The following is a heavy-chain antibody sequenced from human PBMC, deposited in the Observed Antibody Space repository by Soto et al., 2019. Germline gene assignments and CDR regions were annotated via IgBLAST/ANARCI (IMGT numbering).Heavy chain of an antibody. Sequence: GGSLRLSCAASGFSFSDSYMSWIRQAPGKGLEWVSYISRGGSVIYYADSVKGRFTISRDDAKNSLYLQMNSLRAEDTAIYYCASDSHAVDLGYWGQGTLVTVS. CDR3: ASDSHAVDLGY. D-gene: IGHD3-10*01. CDR2: ISRGGSVI. V-gene: IGHV3-11*01. CDR1: GFSFSDSY. J-gene: IGHJ4*02.